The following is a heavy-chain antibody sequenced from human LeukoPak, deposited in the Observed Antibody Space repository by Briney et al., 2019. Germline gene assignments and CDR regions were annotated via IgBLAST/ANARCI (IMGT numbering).Heavy chain of an antibody. J-gene: IGHJ6*03. CDR1: GGSISSGTHY. D-gene: IGHD3-16*01. CDR2: IYTSGST. V-gene: IGHV4-61*02. Sequence: TLSLTCTVSGGSISSGTHYWSWIRQPPGKGLEWIGRIYTSGSTNYNPSLKSRVTMSVDTSRIQFSLQLSSVTAADMAVYYCARVCVGGSSCMDVWGKGTTVTISS. CDR3: ARVCVGGSSCMDV.